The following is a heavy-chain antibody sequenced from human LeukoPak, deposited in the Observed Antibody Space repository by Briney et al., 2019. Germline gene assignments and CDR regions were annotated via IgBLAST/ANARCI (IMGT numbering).Heavy chain of an antibody. Sequence: GGSLRLSCAASGFTFDDYGMHWVRQAPGKGLEWVAVISYDGSNKYYADSVKGRFNISRDNSKNTLYLQMNSLRAEDTAVYYCAKDGGYSYGYVSEYFQHWGQGTLVTVSS. V-gene: IGHV3-30*18. D-gene: IGHD5-18*01. CDR2: ISYDGSNK. CDR3: AKDGGYSYGYVSEYFQH. CDR1: GFTFDDYG. J-gene: IGHJ1*01.